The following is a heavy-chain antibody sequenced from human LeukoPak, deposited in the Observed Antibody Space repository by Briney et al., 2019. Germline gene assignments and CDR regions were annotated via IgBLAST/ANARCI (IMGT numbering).Heavy chain of an antibody. CDR2: IYYSGST. J-gene: IGHJ6*02. CDR1: GVSISSGGYY. D-gene: IGHD4-11*01. Sequence: SETLSLTCTVSGVSISSGGYYWSWIRQHPGKGLEWIGYIYYSGSTYYNPSLKSRVTISVDTSKNQFSLKLSSVTAADTAVYYCARDQVSVTTYYYYGMDVWGQGTTVTVSS. CDR3: ARDQVSVTTYYYYGMDV. V-gene: IGHV4-31*03.